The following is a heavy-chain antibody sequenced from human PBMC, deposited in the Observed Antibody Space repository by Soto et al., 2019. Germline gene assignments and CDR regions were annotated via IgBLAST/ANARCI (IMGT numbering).Heavy chain of an antibody. CDR2: IYYSGST. D-gene: IGHD1-26*01. CDR1: GGSISSYY. V-gene: IGHV4-59*01. Sequence: QVQLQESGPGLVKPSETLSLTCTVSGGSISSYYWSWIRQPPGKGLEWIGYIYYSGSTNYNPSLKSRVTISVDTSKNQFSLKLSSVTAADTAVYYCARDGEPNWYFDLWGRGILVTVSS. CDR3: ARDGEPNWYFDL. J-gene: IGHJ2*01.